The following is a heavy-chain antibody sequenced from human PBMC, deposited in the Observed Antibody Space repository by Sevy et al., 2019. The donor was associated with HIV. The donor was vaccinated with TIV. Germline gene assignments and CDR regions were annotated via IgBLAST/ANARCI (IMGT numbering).Heavy chain of an antibody. Sequence: ASVKVSCKASGYTFTSYGITWVRQAPGQGLEWMGWISPYNGNTNYAQKFQGRVTITADESTSTAYMELSSLRSEDTAVYYCASTSVIVVVPAATGVDYYGMDVWGQGTTVTVSS. D-gene: IGHD2-2*01. J-gene: IGHJ6*02. CDR3: ASTSVIVVVPAATGVDYYGMDV. CDR2: ISPYNGNT. CDR1: GYTFTSYG. V-gene: IGHV1-18*01.